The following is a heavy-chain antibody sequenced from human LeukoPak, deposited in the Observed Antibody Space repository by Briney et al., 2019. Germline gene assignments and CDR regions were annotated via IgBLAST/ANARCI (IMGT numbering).Heavy chain of an antibody. CDR2: IRYDGSNK. V-gene: IGHV3-30*02. D-gene: IGHD2-2*01. CDR1: GFTFDDYT. Sequence: PGGSLRLSCAASGFTFDDYTMHWVRQAPGKGLEWVAFIRYDGSNKYYADSVKGRFTISRDNSKNTLYLQMNSLRAEDTAVYYCAKDMRPIVVVPAAMRPDYWGQGTLVTVSS. J-gene: IGHJ4*02. CDR3: AKDMRPIVVVPAAMRPDY.